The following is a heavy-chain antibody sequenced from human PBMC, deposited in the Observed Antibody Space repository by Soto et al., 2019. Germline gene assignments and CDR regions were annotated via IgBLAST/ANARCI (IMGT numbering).Heavy chain of an antibody. D-gene: IGHD3-3*01. CDR3: AASHYDFWSGYNWFDP. CDR1: GYTFTSYG. V-gene: IGHV1-18*01. CDR2: ISAYNGNT. Sequence: SVKVSCKASGYTFTSYGISWVRQAPGQGLEWMGWISAYNGNTNYAQKLQGRVTMTTDTSTSTAYMELRSLRSDDTAVYYCAASHYDFWSGYNWFDPWGQGTLVTVSS. J-gene: IGHJ5*02.